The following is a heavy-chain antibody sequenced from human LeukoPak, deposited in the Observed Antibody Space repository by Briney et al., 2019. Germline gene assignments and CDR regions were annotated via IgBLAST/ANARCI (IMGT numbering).Heavy chain of an antibody. CDR1: GYTFTSYD. J-gene: IGHJ5*02. Sequence: GASVKVSCKASGYTFTSYDINWVRQATGQGLEWMGGIIPIFGTANYAQKFQGRVTITADESTSTAYMELSSLRSEDTAVYYCARGVPYGDYVAFWFDPWGQGTLVTVSS. CDR3: ARGVPYGDYVAFWFDP. D-gene: IGHD4-17*01. CDR2: IIPIFGTA. V-gene: IGHV1-69*13.